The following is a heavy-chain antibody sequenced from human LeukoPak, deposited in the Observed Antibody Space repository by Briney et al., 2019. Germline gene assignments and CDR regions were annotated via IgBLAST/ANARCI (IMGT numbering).Heavy chain of an antibody. Sequence: GGSLRLSCAASGFTFSRYGMHWVRQAPGKGLEWVACIQHDGRNKYYADSVKGRFTISRDNSKNTLYLQMSSLRAEDTAVYYCAKGLTYAGINFDFWGQGTPVTVSS. J-gene: IGHJ4*02. CDR3: AKGLTYAGINFDF. CDR1: GFTFSRYG. CDR2: IQHDGRNK. V-gene: IGHV3-30*02. D-gene: IGHD2-2*01.